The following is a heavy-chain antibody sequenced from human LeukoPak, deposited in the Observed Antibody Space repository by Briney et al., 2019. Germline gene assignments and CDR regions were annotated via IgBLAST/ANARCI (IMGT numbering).Heavy chain of an antibody. Sequence: SETLSLTCTVSGGSISSYYWSWIRQPPGKGLEWIGYIYYSGSTNYNPSLKSRVTISVDTSKNQFSLKLSSVTAADTAVYYCARHSGNSGYGGYFDYWGQGTLVTVPS. V-gene: IGHV4-59*08. CDR3: ARHSGNSGYGGYFDY. J-gene: IGHJ4*02. D-gene: IGHD5-12*01. CDR1: GGSISSYY. CDR2: IYYSGST.